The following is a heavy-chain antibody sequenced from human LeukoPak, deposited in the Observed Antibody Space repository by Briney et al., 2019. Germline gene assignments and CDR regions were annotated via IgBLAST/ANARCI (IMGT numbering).Heavy chain of an antibody. D-gene: IGHD3-10*01. Sequence: PGRSLRLSCAASGFSFRSYAMYWVRQAPGKGLEWVAFISYDGSNKYYADSVKGRFTISRDNAKNSLYLQMNSLRVEDTAVYYCARVPHAMVRGVIITEFYFDYWGQGTLVTVSS. V-gene: IGHV3-30*04. J-gene: IGHJ4*02. CDR2: ISYDGSNK. CDR3: ARVPHAMVRGVIITEFYFDY. CDR1: GFSFRSYA.